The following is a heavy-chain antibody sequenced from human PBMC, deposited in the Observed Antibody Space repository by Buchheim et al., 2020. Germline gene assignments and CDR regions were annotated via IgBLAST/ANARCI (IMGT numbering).Heavy chain of an antibody. CDR1: GGSFSGYY. J-gene: IGHJ6*02. CDR2: INHSGST. CDR3: ARPRWRGWYYYYGMDV. V-gene: IGHV4-34*01. Sequence: QVQLQQWGAGLLKPSETLSLTCAVYGGSFSGYYWSWIRQPPGKGLEWIGEINHSGSTNYNPSLKSRVTISVDKSKNQFSLKLSSVTAADTTVYYCARPRWRGWYYYYGMDVWGQGTT. D-gene: IGHD4-23*01.